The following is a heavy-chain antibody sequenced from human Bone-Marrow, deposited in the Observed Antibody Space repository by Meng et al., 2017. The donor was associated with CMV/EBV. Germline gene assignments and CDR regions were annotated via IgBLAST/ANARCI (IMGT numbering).Heavy chain of an antibody. CDR2: IYYSGST. CDR1: SISSGGYY. D-gene: IGHD6-19*01. J-gene: IGHJ5*02. V-gene: IGHV4-31*02. Sequence: SISSGGYYWSWIRQHPGKGLEWIGYIYYSGSTYYNPSLKSRVTISVDTSKNQFSLKLSSVTAADTAVYYCARESSSGWYAKGNWFDPWGQGTLVTVSS. CDR3: ARESSSGWYAKGNWFDP.